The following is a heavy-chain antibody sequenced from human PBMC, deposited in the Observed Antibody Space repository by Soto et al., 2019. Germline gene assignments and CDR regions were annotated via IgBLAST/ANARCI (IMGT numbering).Heavy chain of an antibody. V-gene: IGHV3-33*01. D-gene: IGHD4-17*01. CDR1: GFTFSSYG. CDR3: ASLYGIFDY. Sequence: GGSLRLSCAASGFTFSSYGMHWVRQAPGKGLEWVAVIWYDGSNKYYADSVKGRFTISRDNSKNALYLQMNSLRAEDTAVYYCASLYGIFDYWGQGTLVTVSS. CDR2: IWYDGSNK. J-gene: IGHJ4*02.